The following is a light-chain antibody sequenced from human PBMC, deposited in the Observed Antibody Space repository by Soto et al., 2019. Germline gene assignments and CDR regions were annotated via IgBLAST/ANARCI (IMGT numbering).Light chain of an antibody. Sequence: QSALTQPASVPGSPGQSITISCTGTSSDVGGYNYVSWYQQHPGKAPKLIIYEVSNRPSGVSNRFSGSKSGNTASLTISGLQAEDEADYYCSSYTSSSTRVFGGGTKVTVL. CDR1: SSDVGGYNY. CDR3: SSYTSSSTRV. J-gene: IGLJ2*01. CDR2: EVS. V-gene: IGLV2-14*01.